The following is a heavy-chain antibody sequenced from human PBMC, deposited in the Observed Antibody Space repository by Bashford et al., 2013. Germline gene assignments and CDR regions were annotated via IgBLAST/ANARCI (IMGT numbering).Heavy chain of an antibody. Sequence: VASVKVSCKASGYTFTSYGISWVRQAPGQGLEWMGWISAYNGNTNYAQKFQGRVTMTTNTSTSTAYMELRSLRSDDTAVYYCARRARENIVVVPAALGQYGMDVWGQGTTVTVSS. J-gene: IGHJ6*02. CDR2: ISAYNGNT. V-gene: IGHV1-18*01. D-gene: IGHD2-2*01. CDR3: ARRARENIVVVPAALGQYGMDV. CDR1: GYTFTSYG.